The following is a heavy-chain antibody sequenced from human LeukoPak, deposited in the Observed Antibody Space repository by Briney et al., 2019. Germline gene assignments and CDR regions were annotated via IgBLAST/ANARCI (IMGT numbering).Heavy chain of an antibody. J-gene: IGHJ5*02. D-gene: IGHD6-13*01. Sequence: GGSLRLSCAASGFTFNSYAMSWVRQAPGKGLEWVSAVSGSGGSTYYADSVKGRFTISRDNSKNTLYLQMNSLRAEDTAVYYCARVGLRVAAADPWGQGTLVTVSS. CDR2: VSGSGGST. CDR1: GFTFNSYA. CDR3: ARVGLRVAAADP. V-gene: IGHV3-23*01.